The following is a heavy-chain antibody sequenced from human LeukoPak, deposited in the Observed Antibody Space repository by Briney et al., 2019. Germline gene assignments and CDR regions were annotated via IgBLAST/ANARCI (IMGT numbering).Heavy chain of an antibody. J-gene: IGHJ4*02. CDR3: ARGRGGTIFGVVIKRGYFDY. D-gene: IGHD3-3*01. CDR2: INHSGST. CDR1: GGSFSGYY. V-gene: IGHV4-34*01. Sequence: SETLSLTCAVYGGSFSGYYWSWIRQPPGKGLEWIGEINHSGSTNYNPSLKSRVTISVDTSKNQFSLKLSSVTAADTAVYYCARGRGGTIFGVVIKRGYFDYWGQGTLVTVSS.